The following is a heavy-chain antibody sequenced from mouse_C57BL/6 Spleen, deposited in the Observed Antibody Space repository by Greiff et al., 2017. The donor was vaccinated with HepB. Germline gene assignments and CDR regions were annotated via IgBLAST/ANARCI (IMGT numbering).Heavy chain of an antibody. D-gene: IGHD1-1*02. Sequence: QVQLQQSGAELVKPGASVKLSCKASGYTFTSYWMQWVKQRPGQGLEWIGEIDPSDSYTNYNQKFKGKATLTVDTSSSTAYMQLSSLTSEDSAVYYCARYPGRRGGYFDVWGTGTTVTVSS. CDR1: GYTFTSYW. CDR3: ARYPGRRGGYFDV. CDR2: IDPSDSYT. J-gene: IGHJ1*03. V-gene: IGHV1-50*01.